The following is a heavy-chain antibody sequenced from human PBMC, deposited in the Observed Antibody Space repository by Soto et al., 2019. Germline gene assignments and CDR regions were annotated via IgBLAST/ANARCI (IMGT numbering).Heavy chain of an antibody. D-gene: IGHD6-13*01. CDR2: IIPILGIA. V-gene: IGHV1-69*04. CDR3: ARDAAAGLNDY. Sequence: SVKVSCKASGGTFSSYTISWVRQAPGQGLEWMGRIIPILGIANYAQKFQGRVTITADKSTSTAYMEVRSLRSDDTAVYYCARDAAAGLNDYWGQGTLVTVSS. CDR1: GGTFSSYT. J-gene: IGHJ4*02.